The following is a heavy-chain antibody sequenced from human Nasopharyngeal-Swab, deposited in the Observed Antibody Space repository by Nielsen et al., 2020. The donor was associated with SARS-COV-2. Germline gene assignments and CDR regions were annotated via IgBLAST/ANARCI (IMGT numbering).Heavy chain of an antibody. Sequence: SETLSLTCTVSGGSISSSSYYWGWIRQPPGKGLERIGSIYYSGSTYYNPSLKSRVTISVDTSKNQFSLKLSSVTAADTAVYYCATDYRDFFDYWGQGTLVTVSS. CDR1: GGSISSSSYY. D-gene: IGHD4-11*01. CDR2: IYYSGST. J-gene: IGHJ4*02. CDR3: ATDYRDFFDY. V-gene: IGHV4-39*02.